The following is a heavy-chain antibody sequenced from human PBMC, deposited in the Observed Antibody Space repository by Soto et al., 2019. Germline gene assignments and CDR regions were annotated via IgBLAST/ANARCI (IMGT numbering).Heavy chain of an antibody. CDR2: INHSGST. D-gene: IGHD6-19*01. CDR3: ARRYSSGWSPLDY. Sequence: PSETLSLTCAVYGGSLSGYYWSWIRQPPGKGLEWIGEINHSGSTNYNPSLKSRVTISVDTSKNQFSLKLSSVTAADTAVYYCARRYSSGWSPLDYWGQRNLVTVSS. CDR1: GGSLSGYY. V-gene: IGHV4-34*01. J-gene: IGHJ4*02.